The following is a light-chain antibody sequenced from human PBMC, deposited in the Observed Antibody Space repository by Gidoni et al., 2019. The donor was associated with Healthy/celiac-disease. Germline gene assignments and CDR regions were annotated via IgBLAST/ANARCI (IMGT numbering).Light chain of an antibody. CDR3: QQYGSSPMT. V-gene: IGKV3-20*01. Sequence: IVLTQSPGTLSLSPGERATLSCRASQSVSSSYLAWYQQKPGQAPRLLIYGASSRATGIPDRLSGSGSGTDFNLTISRLEPEDFAVDYCQQYGSSPMTFGQGTKVEIK. J-gene: IGKJ1*01. CDR1: QSVSSSY. CDR2: GAS.